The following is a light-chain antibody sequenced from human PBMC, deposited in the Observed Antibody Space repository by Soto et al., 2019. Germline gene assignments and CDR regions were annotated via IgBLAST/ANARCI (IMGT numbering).Light chain of an antibody. CDR2: AAS. CDR1: QGISNY. V-gene: IGKV1-27*01. Sequence: DIQMTQSPSSLSASVGDRVTITCRASQGISNYLAWYQQKPGKVPKLLIYAASTLQSWVPSRFSGSGSVTDFTLTISSLQTEDVATYYCQKYNSAPWTFGQGTKVEIK. J-gene: IGKJ1*01. CDR3: QKYNSAPWT.